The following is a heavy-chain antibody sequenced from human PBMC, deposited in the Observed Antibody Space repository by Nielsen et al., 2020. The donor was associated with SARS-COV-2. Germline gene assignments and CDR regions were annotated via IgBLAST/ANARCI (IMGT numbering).Heavy chain of an antibody. Sequence: SETLSLTCTVSGYSISSGYYWGWIRQPPGKGLEWIGSIYHSGSTYYNPSLKSRVTISVDTSKNQFSLKLSSVTAADTAVYYCARDSGLAYSGYWGQGTLVTVSS. D-gene: IGHD2-15*01. CDR3: ARDSGLAYSGY. J-gene: IGHJ4*02. CDR1: GYSISSGYY. CDR2: IYHSGST. V-gene: IGHV4-38-2*02.